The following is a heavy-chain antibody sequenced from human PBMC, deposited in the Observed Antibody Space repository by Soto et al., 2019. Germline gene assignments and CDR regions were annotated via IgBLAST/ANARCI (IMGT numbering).Heavy chain of an antibody. Sequence: QVQLVESGGGVVQPGRSLRLSCAASGFTFSSYAMHWVRQAPGKGLEWVAVISYDGSNKYYADSVKGRFTISRDNSKNTLYLQMNSLRAEDTAVYYCASPIRGYSYGYSTYYGMDVWGQGTTVTVSS. D-gene: IGHD5-18*01. J-gene: IGHJ6*02. CDR1: GFTFSSYA. V-gene: IGHV3-30-3*01. CDR2: ISYDGSNK. CDR3: ASPIRGYSYGYSTYYGMDV.